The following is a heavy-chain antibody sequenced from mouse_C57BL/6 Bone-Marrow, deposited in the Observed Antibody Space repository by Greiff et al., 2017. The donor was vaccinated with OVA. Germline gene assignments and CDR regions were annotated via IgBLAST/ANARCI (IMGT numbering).Heavy chain of an antibody. Sequence: QVQLQQSGAELVRPGTSVKVSCKASGYAFTNYLIEWVKQRPGQGLEWIGVIYPGSGGTNYNEKFKGKATLTADKSSSTAYMQLSSLTSEDSAVYFCAREGGGDYYGSSYLWYFDVWGTGTTVTVSS. V-gene: IGHV1-54*01. CDR1: GYAFTNYL. CDR2: IYPGSGGT. D-gene: IGHD1-1*01. CDR3: AREGGGDYYGSSYLWYFDV. J-gene: IGHJ1*03.